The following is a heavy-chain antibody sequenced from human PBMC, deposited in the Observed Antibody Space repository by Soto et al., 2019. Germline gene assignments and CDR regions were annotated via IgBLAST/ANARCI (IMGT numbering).Heavy chain of an antibody. D-gene: IGHD3-10*01. J-gene: IGHJ6*02. CDR1: GGSISSGGYS. CDR2: VYHSGST. Sequence: QLQLQESGSGLVKPSQTLSLTCAVSGGSISSGGYSWSWIRQPPGKGLEWIGYVYHSGSTYYNPSLKSRVTISVDRSKNQFSLKLSSVTAADTAVYYCARDLRFGGSGMDVWGQGTTVTVSS. V-gene: IGHV4-30-2*01. CDR3: ARDLRFGGSGMDV.